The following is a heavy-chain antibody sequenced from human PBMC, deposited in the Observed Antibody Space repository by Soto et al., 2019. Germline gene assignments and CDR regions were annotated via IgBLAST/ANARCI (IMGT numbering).Heavy chain of an antibody. CDR1: GGSISSYY. CDR3: ARDGDTAMATDAFDI. CDR2: IYYSGST. Sequence: SETLSLTCTVSGGSISSYYWSWIRQPPGKGLEWIGYIYYSGSTNYNPSLKSRVTISVDTSKNQFSLKLSSVAAADTAVYYCARDGDTAMATDAFDIWGQGTMVTVSS. J-gene: IGHJ3*02. D-gene: IGHD5-18*01. V-gene: IGHV4-59*01.